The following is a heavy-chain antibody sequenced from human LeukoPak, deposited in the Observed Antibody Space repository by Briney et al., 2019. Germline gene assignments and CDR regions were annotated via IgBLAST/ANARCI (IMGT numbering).Heavy chain of an antibody. J-gene: IGHJ4*02. Sequence: LGGSLRLSCAASGFTVSSNYMSWVRQAPGKGLEWVSVIYSGGSAYYIDSVKGRFTISRDNSKNTLYLQMDSLGAEDTAVYYCARHSADYGDYVFDYWGQGTLVTVSS. CDR2: IYSGGSA. CDR1: GFTVSSNY. V-gene: IGHV3-66*04. D-gene: IGHD4-17*01. CDR3: ARHSADYGDYVFDY.